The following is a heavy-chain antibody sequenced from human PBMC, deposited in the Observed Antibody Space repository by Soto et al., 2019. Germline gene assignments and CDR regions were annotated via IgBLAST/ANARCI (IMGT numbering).Heavy chain of an antibody. CDR2: IYWDDDK. J-gene: IGHJ4*02. V-gene: IGHV2-5*02. Sequence: QITLRESGPPRVRPTQTLSLTCTFSGFSLHTSGVGVGWIRQPPGKALEWLALIYWDDDKRYSPSLKSRLSITKDTSENQVVLTMTNMDPVDTATYYCAYRALYSGSYWDGGYFDYWGRGTLITVSS. CDR1: GFSLHTSGVG. CDR3: AYRALYSGSYWDGGYFDY. D-gene: IGHD1-26*01.